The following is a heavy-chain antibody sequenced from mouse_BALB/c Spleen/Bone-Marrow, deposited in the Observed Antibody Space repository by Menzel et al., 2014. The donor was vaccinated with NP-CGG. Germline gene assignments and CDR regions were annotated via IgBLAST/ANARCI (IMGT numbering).Heavy chain of an antibody. CDR1: GFAFSTYD. Sequence: EVQLVESGGGLVKPGGSLKLSCAASGFAFSTYDMSWVCQTPEKRLEWVATISSGGSYTYYPDSVKGRFTVSRDNVRNTLYLQRSSLRSEDTALYYCARLEGYPHGYFDVWGAGTTVTVSS. D-gene: IGHD2-14*01. CDR2: ISSGGSYT. CDR3: ARLEGYPHGYFDV. V-gene: IGHV5-9*02. J-gene: IGHJ1*01.